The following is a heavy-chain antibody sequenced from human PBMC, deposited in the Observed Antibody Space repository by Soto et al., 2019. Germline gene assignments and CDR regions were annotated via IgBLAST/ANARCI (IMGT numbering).Heavy chain of an antibody. CDR2: IIPIFGTA. D-gene: IGHD6-6*01. V-gene: IGHV1-69*13. J-gene: IGHJ6*02. CDR3: AREYSSSSSYYYGMDV. CDR1: GVTFSSYA. Sequence: SVKVSCKASGVTFSSYAISWVRQAPGQGLEWMGGIIPIFGTANYAQKFQGRVTITADESTSTAYMELSSLRSEDTAVYYCAREYSSSSSYYYGMDVWGQGTTVTVSS.